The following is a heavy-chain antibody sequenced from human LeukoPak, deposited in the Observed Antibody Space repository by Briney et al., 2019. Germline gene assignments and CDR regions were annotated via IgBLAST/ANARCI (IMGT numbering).Heavy chain of an antibody. J-gene: IGHJ3*02. CDR2: IKADNGAT. Sequence: ASVTVSCKTSGYTFTGHYMHWVRQAPGQGLEFLGWIKADNGATKYTQKFQGRVTLTRDTSISTAYMQMSVLTSDDTAVYYCARELQYTREGYAFDMWGQGTMVTVSS. CDR3: ARELQYTREGYAFDM. CDR1: GYTFTGHY. D-gene: IGHD5-24*01. V-gene: IGHV1-2*02.